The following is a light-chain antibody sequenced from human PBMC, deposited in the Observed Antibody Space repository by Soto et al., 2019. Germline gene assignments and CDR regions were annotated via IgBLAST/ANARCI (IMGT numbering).Light chain of an antibody. J-gene: IGKJ4*01. V-gene: IGKV3-11*01. CDR1: QGVGST. Sequence: IVMTQSPATLSVSPWERVTLSCRASQGVGSTLAWYRQQPGQAPRLLIYDAYIRATGIPARFSGSGSGADFTLTISSLEPEDFALYYCQQHINWPLTFGGGTKVDIK. CDR2: DAY. CDR3: QQHINWPLT.